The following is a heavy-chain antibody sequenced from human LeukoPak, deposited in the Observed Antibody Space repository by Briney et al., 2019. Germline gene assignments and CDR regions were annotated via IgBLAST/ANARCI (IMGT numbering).Heavy chain of an antibody. CDR2: ISPDGSTK. D-gene: IGHD6-13*01. CDR1: GFTFSRSW. CDR3: ATGASGSWDF. Sequence: GGSLRLSCAASGFTFSRSWMSWVRQPPGKGLEWVANISPDGSTKYHMDSVKGRFTISRDNARDSLYLEMSRLRDDDTAMYYCATGASGSWDFGGQGTLVTVSS. J-gene: IGHJ4*02. V-gene: IGHV3-7*03.